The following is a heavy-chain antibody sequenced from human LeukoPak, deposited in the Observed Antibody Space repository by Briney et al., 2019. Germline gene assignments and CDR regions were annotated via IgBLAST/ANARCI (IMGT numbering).Heavy chain of an antibody. CDR1: GFTLSRNY. J-gene: IGHJ4*02. D-gene: IGHD6-19*01. CDR2: IYSGGST. CDR3: ASGDYEGIAVY. V-gene: IGHV3-66*02. Sequence: GGSLRLSCAASGFTLSRNYMSWVRQAPGKGLEWGSVIYSGGSTYYADSVKGRFTISRDNSKNTLYLQMTSLRAEDTAVYYCASGDYEGIAVYWGQGTLVTVSS.